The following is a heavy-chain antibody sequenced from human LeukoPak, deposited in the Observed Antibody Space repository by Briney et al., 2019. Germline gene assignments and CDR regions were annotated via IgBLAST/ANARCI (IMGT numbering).Heavy chain of an antibody. V-gene: IGHV4-39*07. CDR1: GGSISSGSYY. J-gene: IGHJ3*02. CDR2: IYHSGST. CDR3: ARSGYSYGADAFDI. Sequence: TLSLTCTVSGGSISSGSYYWGWIRQPPGKGLEWIGSIYHSGSTYYNPSLKSRVTISVDTSKNQFSLKLSSVTAADTAVYYCARSGYSYGADAFDIWGQGTMVTVSS. D-gene: IGHD5-18*01.